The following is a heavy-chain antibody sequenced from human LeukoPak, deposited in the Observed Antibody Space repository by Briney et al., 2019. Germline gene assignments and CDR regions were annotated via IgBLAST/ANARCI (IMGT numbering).Heavy chain of an antibody. CDR1: GFSFSYYA. D-gene: IGHD3-9*01. J-gene: IGHJ5*02. Sequence: PGGSLRLSCAGSGFSFSYYAMHWVRQAPGKGLEWVSSISSSSSYIYYADSVKGRFTISRDNAKNSLYLQMNSLRAEDTAVYYCARDGAYYDILTGYYPENWFDPWGQGTLVTVSS. CDR2: ISSSSSYI. V-gene: IGHV3-21*01. CDR3: ARDGAYYDILTGYYPENWFDP.